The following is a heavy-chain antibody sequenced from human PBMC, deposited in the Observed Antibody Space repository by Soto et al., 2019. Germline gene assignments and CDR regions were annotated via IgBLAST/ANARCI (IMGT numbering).Heavy chain of an antibody. CDR2: INSDGSNT. CDR1: GFTFSSFW. Sequence: PGGSLRLSCAASGFTFSSFWMHWVRQAPGEGLVWVSRINSDGSNTNYADSVKGRFTISRDNAKNTLYLQMNSLRAEDTAVYYCARGGVPAAMSYWGQRTLVTASS. V-gene: IGHV3-74*01. CDR3: ARGGVPAAMSY. J-gene: IGHJ4*02. D-gene: IGHD2-2*01.